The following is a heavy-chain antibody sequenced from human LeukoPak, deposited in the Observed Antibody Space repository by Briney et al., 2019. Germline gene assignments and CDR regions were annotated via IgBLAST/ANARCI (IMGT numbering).Heavy chain of an antibody. CDR2: ISYDGSNK. J-gene: IGHJ6*02. CDR1: GFTFSSYW. D-gene: IGHD6-13*01. V-gene: IGHV3-30*18. Sequence: PGGSLRLSCAASGFTFSSYWMSWVRQAPGKGLEWVAVISYDGSNKYYADSVKGRFTISRDNSKNTLYLQMNSLRAEDTAVYYCAKDWEYSSSWFPGFYYGMDVWGQGTTVTVSS. CDR3: AKDWEYSSSWFPGFYYGMDV.